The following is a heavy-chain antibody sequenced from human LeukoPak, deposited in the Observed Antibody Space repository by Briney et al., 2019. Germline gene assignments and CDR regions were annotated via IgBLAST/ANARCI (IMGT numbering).Heavy chain of an antibody. J-gene: IGHJ4*02. D-gene: IGHD2-15*01. CDR1: EFTFSNYN. Sequence: PGGSLRLSCAASEFTFSNYNMNWVRQAPGKGLEWISYISSSSDSIYYADSVKGRFTITRDNVKNSLYLQMNSLRAEDTAVYCCASDTYSLEKDCWGQGTLVTVSS. CDR2: ISSSSDSI. CDR3: ASDTYSLEKDC. V-gene: IGHV3-48*01.